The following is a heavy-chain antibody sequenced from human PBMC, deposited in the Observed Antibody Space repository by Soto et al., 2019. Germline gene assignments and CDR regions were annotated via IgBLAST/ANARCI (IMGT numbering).Heavy chain of an antibody. V-gene: IGHV4-59*01. CDR2: IYYSGRT. D-gene: IGHD3-10*01. J-gene: IGHJ3*02. CDR3: AGEMESHYGSGIVGGAFDI. CDR1: GGSISSYY. Sequence: SETLSLTCTVSGGSISSYYWSWIRQPPGKGLEWIGYIYYSGRTNYHPSLKSRVTISVDTSKNQFSLKLSSVTAADTAVYYGAGEMESHYGSGIVGGAFDIWGQGTMVTVSS.